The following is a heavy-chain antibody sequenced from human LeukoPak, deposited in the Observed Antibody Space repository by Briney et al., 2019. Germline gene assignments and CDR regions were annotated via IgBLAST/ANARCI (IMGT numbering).Heavy chain of an antibody. CDR3: AKRGVTGYKEAFDY. D-gene: IGHD3-9*01. Sequence: GGSLRLSCVASGFTFSNYAMSWVRQAPGKGLEWVSAVSGSGGSTYYADSVEGRFTISRDNSKNTLHLQMNSLRAEDTAVYYCAKRGVTGYKEAFDYWGQGTLVTVSS. CDR2: VSGSGGST. CDR1: GFTFSNYA. V-gene: IGHV3-23*01. J-gene: IGHJ4*02.